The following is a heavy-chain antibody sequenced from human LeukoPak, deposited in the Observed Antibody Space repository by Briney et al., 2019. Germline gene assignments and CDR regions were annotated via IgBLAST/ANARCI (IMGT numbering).Heavy chain of an antibody. CDR1: GDSISSSTYY. CDR2: ISSTGST. V-gene: IGHV4-39*07. J-gene: IGHJ4*02. CDR3: ASSKRRYCSGGSCFDY. D-gene: IGHD2-15*01. Sequence: SETLSLTCTVSGDSISSSTYYWGWIRQPPGQGLEWIGSISSTGSTYYNPSLKSRVTISVDTSKNQFSLILSSVTAADTAVYYCASSKRRYCSGGSCFDYWGQGTLVTVSS.